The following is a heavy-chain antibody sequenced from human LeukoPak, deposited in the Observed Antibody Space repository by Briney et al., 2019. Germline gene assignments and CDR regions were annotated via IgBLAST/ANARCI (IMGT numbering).Heavy chain of an antibody. CDR2: IYTSGST. CDR1: GGSISSGSYY. CDR3: ARGSAAAGLEFIDY. V-gene: IGHV4-61*02. D-gene: IGHD6-13*01. J-gene: IGHJ4*02. Sequence: KPSETLSLTCTVSGGSISSGSYYWSWIRQPAGKGLEWIGRIYTSGSTNYNPSLKSRVTMSVDTSKNQFSLKLSSVTAADTAVYYCARGSAAAGLEFIDYWGQGTLVTVSS.